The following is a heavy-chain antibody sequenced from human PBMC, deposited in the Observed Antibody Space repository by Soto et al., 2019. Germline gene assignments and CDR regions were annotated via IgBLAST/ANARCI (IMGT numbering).Heavy chain of an antibody. CDR3: RVASFSTGLLY. CDR2: INSDGSST. Sequence: GGSLRLSCAASGFTFSSYWMHWVRQAPGKGPVWVSRINSDGSSTSYAESVKGRFTTSRDNAKNTLYLQMNSLRVEDTAVYYCRVASFSTGLLYWGQGTPVTVSS. CDR1: GFTFSSYW. J-gene: IGHJ4*02. D-gene: IGHD3-9*01. V-gene: IGHV3-74*01.